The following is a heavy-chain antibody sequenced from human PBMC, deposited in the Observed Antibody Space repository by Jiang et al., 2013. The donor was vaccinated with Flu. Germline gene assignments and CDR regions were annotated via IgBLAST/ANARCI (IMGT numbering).Heavy chain of an antibody. CDR2: IYHSGST. J-gene: IGHJ6*03. V-gene: IGHV4-4*02. Sequence: TLSLTCAVSGGSISSSNWWSWVRQPPGKGLEWIGEIYHSGSTNYNPSLKSRVTISVDKSKNQFSLKLSSVTAADTAVYYCAREGIAVAGTSSDYYYYMDVWGKGTTVTVSS. D-gene: IGHD6-19*01. CDR1: GGSISSSNW. CDR3: AREGIAVAGTSSDYYYYMDV.